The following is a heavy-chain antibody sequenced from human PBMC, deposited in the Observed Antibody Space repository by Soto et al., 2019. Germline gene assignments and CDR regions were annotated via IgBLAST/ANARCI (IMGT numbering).Heavy chain of an antibody. D-gene: IGHD6-19*01. Sequence: GGSLRLSCAASGFTFSSYGMHWVRQAPGKGLEWVAVIWYDGSNKYYADSVKGRFTISRDNSKNTLYLQMNSLRAEDTAVYYCAREEYSSGFDPWGQGTLVTVSS. CDR1: GFTFSSYG. CDR2: IWYDGSNK. CDR3: AREEYSSGFDP. J-gene: IGHJ5*02. V-gene: IGHV3-33*01.